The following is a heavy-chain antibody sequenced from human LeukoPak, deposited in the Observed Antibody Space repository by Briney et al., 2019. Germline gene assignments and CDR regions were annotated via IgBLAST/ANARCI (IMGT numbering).Heavy chain of an antibody. CDR1: GGSISSISYY. V-gene: IGHV4-39*07. J-gene: IGHJ3*02. CDR2: MYHNGST. CDR3: ARYSGSYPHDAFDI. Sequence: PSETLSLTCTVSGGSISSISYYWGWIRQPPGKGLEWIGSMYHNGSTYYNPSLKSRVTISVDTSKNQFSLKLTSVTAADTAVYYCARYSGSYPHDAFDIWGQGTMVTVSS. D-gene: IGHD1-26*01.